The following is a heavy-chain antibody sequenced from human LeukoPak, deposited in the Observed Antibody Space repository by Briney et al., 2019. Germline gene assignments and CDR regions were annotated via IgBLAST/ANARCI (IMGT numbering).Heavy chain of an antibody. CDR3: AREAPISGYSFDY. Sequence: GGSLRLSCAASGFTFSSYWMSWVRQAPGKGLEWVANIKQDGSEKYYVDSVKGRFTISRDNAKNSLYLQMNSLRAEDTAVYYCAREAPISGYSFDYWGQGTLVTVSS. V-gene: IGHV3-7*03. CDR1: GFTFSSYW. J-gene: IGHJ4*02. D-gene: IGHD3-22*01. CDR2: IKQDGSEK.